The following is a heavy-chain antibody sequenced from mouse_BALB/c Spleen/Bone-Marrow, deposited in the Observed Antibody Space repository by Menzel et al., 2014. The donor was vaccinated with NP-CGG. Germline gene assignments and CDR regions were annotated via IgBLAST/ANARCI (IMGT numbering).Heavy chain of an antibody. CDR3: ARPRFAY. J-gene: IGHJ3*01. CDR2: ITPSTGYI. V-gene: IGHV1-7*01. Sequence: LEESGAEPAKPGASVKMSCKASGYTFTSYWMHWIKQRPGQGLEWIGYITPSTGYIEYNQKFKDKATLTADKSSSTAYMQLSSLTSGDSAVYYCARPRFAYWGQGTLVTVSA. CDR1: GYTFTSYW.